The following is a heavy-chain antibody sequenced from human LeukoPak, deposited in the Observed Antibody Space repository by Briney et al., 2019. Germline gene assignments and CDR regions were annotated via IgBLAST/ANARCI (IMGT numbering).Heavy chain of an antibody. CDR1: GFTLTNYA. D-gene: IGHD1-1*01. CDR2: LGTAGDT. Sequence: GGSLRLSCAASGFTLTNYAMHWVRQPAGEGLEWVSALGTAGDTFYPGSVKGRFSISRDNAKKSLFLQMNSLRVEDTAIYYCARQSTPHGNFDYWGQGTLVTVSS. CDR3: ARQSTPHGNFDY. J-gene: IGHJ4*02. V-gene: IGHV3-13*01.